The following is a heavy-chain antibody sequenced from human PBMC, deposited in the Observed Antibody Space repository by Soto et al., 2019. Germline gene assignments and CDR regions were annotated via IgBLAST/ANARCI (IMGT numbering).Heavy chain of an antibody. CDR3: ARDKRDQYYDFWSGYYDY. CDR1: GGSISSGGYY. CDR2: IYYSGST. V-gene: IGHV4-31*03. Sequence: PSETLSLTCTVSGGSISSGGYYWSWIRQHPGKGLEWIGYIYYSGSTYYNPSLKSRVTISVDTSKNQFSLKLSSVTAADTAVYYCARDKRDQYYDFWSGYYDYWGQGTLVTVS. J-gene: IGHJ4*02. D-gene: IGHD3-3*01.